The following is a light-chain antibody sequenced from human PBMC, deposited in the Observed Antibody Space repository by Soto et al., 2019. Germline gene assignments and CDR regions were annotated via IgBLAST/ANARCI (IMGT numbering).Light chain of an antibody. V-gene: IGKV1-9*01. CDR3: HQHNSYPLT. J-gene: IGKJ4*01. CDR2: VTS. CDR1: QGVSSY. Sequence: IQLTQSPSSLSASVGDRVTITCRASQGVSSYLAWYQQKPGKAPNLLIYVTSTLQSGVPSRFSGSGSGTDFTLTISSLQPEDFATDYCHQHNSYPLTFGGGTKVEIK.